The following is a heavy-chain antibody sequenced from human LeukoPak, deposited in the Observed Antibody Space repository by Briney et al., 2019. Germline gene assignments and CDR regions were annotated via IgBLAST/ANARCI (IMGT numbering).Heavy chain of an antibody. V-gene: IGHV3-23*01. J-gene: IGHJ6*02. CDR1: GFTFDDYG. CDR3: ARDGGTHYYYGMDV. CDR2: ISGSGGST. Sequence: GGSLRLSCAASGFTFDDYGMSWVRQAPGKGLEWVSVISGSGGSTYYADSVKGRFTISRDNSKNTLYLQMNSLRAEDTAVYYCARDGGTHYYYGMDVWGQGTTVTVSS. D-gene: IGHD4-23*01.